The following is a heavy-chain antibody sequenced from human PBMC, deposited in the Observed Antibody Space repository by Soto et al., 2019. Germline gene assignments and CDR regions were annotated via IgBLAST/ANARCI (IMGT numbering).Heavy chain of an antibody. CDR2: IYYSGTT. CDR3: ARYSTSSGWFDP. D-gene: IGHD6-6*01. V-gene: IGHV4-39*01. J-gene: IGHJ5*02. CDR1: GGSISSSGYH. Sequence: PSETLSLTCTVSGGSISSSGYHWAWIRQPPGQGLEWIGNIYYSGTTYYNPSLESRATIIVDTSKNQFSLKVNSVTAADTAVYYCARYSTSSGWFDPWGQETLVTVSS.